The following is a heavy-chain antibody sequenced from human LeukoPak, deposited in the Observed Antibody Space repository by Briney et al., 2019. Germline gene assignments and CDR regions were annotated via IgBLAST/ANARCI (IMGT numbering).Heavy chain of an antibody. J-gene: IGHJ4*02. Sequence: PGGSLRLSCSASGFTFSSYSMKWVRPAPGKGPEWVSSISSSSSYIYYADSVKGRFTISRDNAKNSLYLQMNSLRAEDTAVYYCARELGVFDYFDYWGQGTLVTVSS. CDR2: ISSSSSYI. CDR3: ARELGVFDYFDY. V-gene: IGHV3-21*01. D-gene: IGHD3-10*01. CDR1: GFTFSSYS.